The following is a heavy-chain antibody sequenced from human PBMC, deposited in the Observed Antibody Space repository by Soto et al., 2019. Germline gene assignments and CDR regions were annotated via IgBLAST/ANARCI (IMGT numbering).Heavy chain of an antibody. CDR3: ARDAANWYFDI. Sequence: QVQLVESGGGVVQPGGSLRLSCAASGFTFSSYAMHWVRQAPGKGLEWVALISYDGNNKHYADSVQGRFTVSRDNSDYSLYLQMNTLGAEDTAVYHCARDAANWYFDIWGRGTLVTVSS. D-gene: IGHD6-25*01. J-gene: IGHJ2*01. CDR2: ISYDGNNK. V-gene: IGHV3-30-3*01. CDR1: GFTFSSYA.